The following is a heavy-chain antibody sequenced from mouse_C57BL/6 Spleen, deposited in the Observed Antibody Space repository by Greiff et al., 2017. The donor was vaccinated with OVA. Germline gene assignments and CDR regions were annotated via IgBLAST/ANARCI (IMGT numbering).Heavy chain of an antibody. Sequence: VQWVESGPGLVAPSQSLSITCTVSGFSLTSYGVHWVRQPPGKGLEWLVVIWRDGCTTYNSALKSRLSISKDNSKSHVFLKMNSLPTDDTAMYYCARHGNYEAMDYWGQGTSVTVSS. D-gene: IGHD2-1*01. CDR2: IWRDGCT. CDR1: GFSLTSYG. CDR3: ARHGNYEAMDY. V-gene: IGHV2-6-1*01. J-gene: IGHJ4*01.